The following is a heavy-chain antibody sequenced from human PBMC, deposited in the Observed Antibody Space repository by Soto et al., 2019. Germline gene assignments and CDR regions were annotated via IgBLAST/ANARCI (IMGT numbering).Heavy chain of an antibody. V-gene: IGHV3-73*01. CDR1: GFTFSDTV. Sequence: EVQLVESGGGLVQPGGSLKLSCAASGFTFSDTVMYWVRQTSGKGLEWVGRIRGKADSYATAYAASVKGRCTIPREDSENAVYLQMNSLNTEDAAVYYCSRNLDYAFDIWGQGTMVTVSS. J-gene: IGHJ3*02. CDR3: SRNLDYAFDI. D-gene: IGHD1-7*01. CDR2: IRGKADSYAT.